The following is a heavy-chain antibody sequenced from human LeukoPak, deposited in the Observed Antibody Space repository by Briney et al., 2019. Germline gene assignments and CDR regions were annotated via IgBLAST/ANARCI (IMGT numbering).Heavy chain of an antibody. CDR2: IIPIFGTA. J-gene: IGHJ6*02. Sequence: SVKVSCKASGGTFSSYAISWVRQAPGQGLEWMGGIIPIFGTANYAQKFQGRVTITADESTSTAYMELSSLRSEDTAVYYCARSMVDTAMVPSSYYYYGMDVWGQGTTVTVSS. CDR1: GGTFSSYA. CDR3: ARSMVDTAMVPSSYYYYGMDV. D-gene: IGHD5-18*01. V-gene: IGHV1-69*01.